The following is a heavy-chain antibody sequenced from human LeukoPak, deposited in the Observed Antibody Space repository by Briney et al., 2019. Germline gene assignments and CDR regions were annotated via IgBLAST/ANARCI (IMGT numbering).Heavy chain of an antibody. J-gene: IGHJ4*02. V-gene: IGHV3-7*03. CDR1: GFTFSDYY. CDR2: IKQDGSEK. CDR3: ARDGLISQVWGFDY. Sequence: GGSLRLSCAASGFTFSDYYMSWVRQAPGKGLEWVANIKQDGSEKYYVDSVKGRFTISRDNAKNSLYLQMNSLRAEDTAVYYCARDGLISQVWGFDYWGQGTLVTVSS. D-gene: IGHD3-16*01.